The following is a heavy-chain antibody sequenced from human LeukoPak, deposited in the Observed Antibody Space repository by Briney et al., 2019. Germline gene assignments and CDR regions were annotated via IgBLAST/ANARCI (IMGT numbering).Heavy chain of an antibody. Sequence: ASVKVSCKASGGTFSSYAISWVRQAPGQGLEWMGRIIPILGIANYAQKFQGRVTITADKSTSTAYMELSSLRSEDTAVYYCARDDATRGYYYYGMDVWGQGTTVTVSS. CDR1: GGTFSSYA. CDR3: ARDDATRGYYYYGMDV. D-gene: IGHD2-2*01. CDR2: IIPILGIA. V-gene: IGHV1-69*04. J-gene: IGHJ6*02.